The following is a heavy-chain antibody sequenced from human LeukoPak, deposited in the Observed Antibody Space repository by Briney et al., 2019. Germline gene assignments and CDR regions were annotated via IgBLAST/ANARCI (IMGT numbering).Heavy chain of an antibody. CDR3: AKAKTQAMVLPGNH. Sequence: PGGSLRLSCAASGFTFSNYAMSWVRQAPGKGLEWVSTISGSGDTTYYADSVKGRFAISRDNSKNTLYLQMNSLRAEDTAVYYCAKAKTQAMVLPGNHWGQGTLVTVSS. CDR2: ISGSGDTT. J-gene: IGHJ5*02. V-gene: IGHV3-23*01. D-gene: IGHD5-18*01. CDR1: GFTFSNYA.